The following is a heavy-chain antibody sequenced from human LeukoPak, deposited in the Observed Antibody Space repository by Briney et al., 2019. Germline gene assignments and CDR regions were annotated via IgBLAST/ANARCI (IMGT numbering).Heavy chain of an antibody. CDR2: ISYDGSNK. V-gene: IGHV3-30*04. CDR3: AKGAIAALNAYFDY. CDR1: GFTFSSYA. Sequence: GGSLRLSCAASGFTFSSYAMHWVRQAPGKGLEWVAVISYDGSNKYYADSVKGRFTISRDNSKNTLYLQMNSLRAEDTAVYYCAKGAIAALNAYFDYWGQGTLVTVSS. D-gene: IGHD2-15*01. J-gene: IGHJ4*02.